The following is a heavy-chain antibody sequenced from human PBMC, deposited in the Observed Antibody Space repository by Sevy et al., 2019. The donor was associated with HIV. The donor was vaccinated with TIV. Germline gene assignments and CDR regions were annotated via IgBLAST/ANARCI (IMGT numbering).Heavy chain of an antibody. V-gene: IGHV1-2*02. CDR2: INPNSGGT. J-gene: IGHJ1*01. CDR3: ASSYSSGAVHFQH. D-gene: IGHD6-19*01. Sequence: ASLKVSCKASGYTFTGYYMHWVRQAPGQGLEWMGWINPNSGGTNYAQKFQGRVTMTRDTSISTAYMELSRLRSDDTAVYYCASSYSSGAVHFQHWGQGTLVTVSS. CDR1: GYTFTGYY.